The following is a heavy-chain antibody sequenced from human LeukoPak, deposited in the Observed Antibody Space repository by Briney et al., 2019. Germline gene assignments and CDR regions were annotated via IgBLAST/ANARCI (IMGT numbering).Heavy chain of an antibody. V-gene: IGHV5-51*01. J-gene: IGHJ6*02. D-gene: IGHD5-18*01. CDR2: IYPGDSET. Sequence: GESLKISCKGSGYSFPTYWIGWVRQMPGKGLEWMGIIYPGDSETRYSPSFQGQVTISADKSISTAYLQWSRLKASDTAMYYCARMVTPSQYYYYYGMDVWGQGTTVTVSS. CDR3: ARMVTPSQYYYYYGMDV. CDR1: GYSFPTYW.